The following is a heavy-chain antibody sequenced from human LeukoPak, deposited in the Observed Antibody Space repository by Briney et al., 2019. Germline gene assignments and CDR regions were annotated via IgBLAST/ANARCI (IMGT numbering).Heavy chain of an antibody. D-gene: IGHD5-24*01. CDR2: IYYSGST. CDR1: GGSISSYY. J-gene: IGHJ4*02. CDR3: AKSRDGYNNYQFDY. Sequence: SETLSLTCTVSGGSISSYYWSWIRQPPGKGLEWIGFIYYSGSTNYNPSLKSRVTISVDTSKNQFSLKLSSVTAADMGVYYCAKSRDGYNNYQFDYWGQGTLVTVSS. V-gene: IGHV4-59*08.